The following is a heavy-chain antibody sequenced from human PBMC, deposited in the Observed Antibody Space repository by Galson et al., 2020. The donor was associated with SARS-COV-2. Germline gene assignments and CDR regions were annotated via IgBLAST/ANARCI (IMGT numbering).Heavy chain of an antibody. J-gene: IGHJ5*02. Sequence: GESLKISCKVSGYTLTALSMHWVRQAPGKGLEWMGGFDPEDGETIYAQKFQGRVTMTEDTSTDTAYMELSSLRSEDTAVYYCATQTAMVLVSWFDPWGQGTLVTVSS. D-gene: IGHD5-18*01. CDR2: FDPEDGET. V-gene: IGHV1-24*01. CDR1: GYTLTALS. CDR3: ATQTAMVLVSWFDP.